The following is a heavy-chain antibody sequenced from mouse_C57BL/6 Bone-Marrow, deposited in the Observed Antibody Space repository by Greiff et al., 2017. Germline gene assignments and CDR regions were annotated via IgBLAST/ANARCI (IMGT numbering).Heavy chain of an antibody. CDR1: GFTFTGDC. J-gene: IGHJ2*01. V-gene: IGHV14-4*01. CDR3: TLARWDDY. CDR2: IDPRSGGT. D-gene: IGHD4-1*01. Sequence: VQLQQSGAELVRPGASVKLSCTASGFTFTGDCMHWVQQRPEQGLEWIGRIDPRSGGTEYASKFQGQATITAATSSNTAYLQLSSLTSEETALYYCTLARWDDYWGQGTTLTVSS.